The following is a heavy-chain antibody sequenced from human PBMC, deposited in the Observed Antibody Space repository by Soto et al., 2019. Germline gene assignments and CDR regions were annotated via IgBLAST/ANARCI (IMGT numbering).Heavy chain of an antibody. J-gene: IGHJ4*02. CDR1: GYTFTNYY. CDR2: IYPSGGST. D-gene: IGHD2-2*01. Sequence: SVKVSCKASGYTFTNYYMHWVRQAPGQGLEWMGIIYPSGGSTRNAQKFQGRVTMTRDTFTSTVYMELSSLRSEDTAVYYCARDSSGQLDYWGRGQLVTVSS. V-gene: IGHV1-46*01. CDR3: ARDSSGQLDY.